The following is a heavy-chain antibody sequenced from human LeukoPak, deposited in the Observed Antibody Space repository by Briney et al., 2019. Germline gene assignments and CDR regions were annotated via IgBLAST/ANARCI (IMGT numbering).Heavy chain of an antibody. Sequence: EASVKVSCKASGGIFSSYAISWVRQAPGQGLEWMGGIIPIFGIANYAQKFQGRITITADKSTSTAYMELSSLRSEDTAVYYCARTYCSGGSCYRFPLIFFDYWGQGTLVTVSS. CDR3: ARTYCSGGSCYRFPLIFFDY. J-gene: IGHJ4*02. CDR1: GGIFSSYA. V-gene: IGHV1-69*10. CDR2: IIPIFGIA. D-gene: IGHD2-15*01.